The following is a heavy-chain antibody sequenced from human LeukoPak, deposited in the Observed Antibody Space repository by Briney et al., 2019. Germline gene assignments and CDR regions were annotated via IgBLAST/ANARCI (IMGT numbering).Heavy chain of an antibody. CDR3: AKVGYYDSSGYYTLLH. J-gene: IGHJ4*02. CDR2: INSDGSST. CDR1: GFTFSSYW. Sequence: GGSLRLFCAASGFTFSSYWMHWVRQAPGKGLVWVSRINSDGSSTSYADSVKGRFTISRDNSKNTLYLQMNSLRAEDTAVYYCAKVGYYDSSGYYTLLHWGQGTLVTVSS. V-gene: IGHV3-74*01. D-gene: IGHD3-22*01.